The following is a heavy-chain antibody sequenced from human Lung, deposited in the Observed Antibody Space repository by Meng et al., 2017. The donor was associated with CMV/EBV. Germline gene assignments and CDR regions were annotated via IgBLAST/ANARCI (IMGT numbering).Heavy chain of an antibody. CDR3: AREYWGPDY. J-gene: IGHJ4*02. CDR1: GFSFTNYW. V-gene: IGHV3-7*01. Sequence: GGSXRLSCAAPGFSFTNYWMTWVRQAPGKGLEWVGNINEAGSVKHYVDSVKGRFTMSRDNAKNSVYLQMKALRADDTAVYFCAREYWGPDYWGQGTRVTVSS. D-gene: IGHD7-27*01. CDR2: INEAGSVK.